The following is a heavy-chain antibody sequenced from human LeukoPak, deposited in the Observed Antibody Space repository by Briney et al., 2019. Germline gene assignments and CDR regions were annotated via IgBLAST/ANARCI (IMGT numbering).Heavy chain of an antibody. Sequence: PGGSLRLSCAGSGFTFSSYWMSWVRQAPGKGLEWVANIKQDGSEKNYVGSVKGRFTISRDNAKNSLYLQMNSLRAEDTAVYYCASNSGSYFGYPETFDHWGQGTLVTVSS. CDR2: IKQDGSEK. CDR1: GFTFSSYW. J-gene: IGHJ4*02. V-gene: IGHV3-7*01. CDR3: ASNSGSYFGYPETFDH. D-gene: IGHD1-26*01.